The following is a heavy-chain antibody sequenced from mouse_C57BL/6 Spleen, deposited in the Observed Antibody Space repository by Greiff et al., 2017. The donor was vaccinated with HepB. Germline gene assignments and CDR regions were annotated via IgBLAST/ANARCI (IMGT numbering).Heavy chain of an antibody. CDR2: IYPGDGDT. J-gene: IGHJ1*03. Sequence: QVQLQQSGAELVKPGASVKISCKASGYAFSSYWMNWVKQRPGKGLEWIGQIYPGDGDTNYNGKFKGKATLTADKSSSTAYMQLSSLTSEDSAVYFCEREEDYGSSRRRYVDVWGTGATVTVSS. V-gene: IGHV1-80*01. CDR3: EREEDYGSSRRRYVDV. D-gene: IGHD1-1*01. CDR1: GYAFSSYW.